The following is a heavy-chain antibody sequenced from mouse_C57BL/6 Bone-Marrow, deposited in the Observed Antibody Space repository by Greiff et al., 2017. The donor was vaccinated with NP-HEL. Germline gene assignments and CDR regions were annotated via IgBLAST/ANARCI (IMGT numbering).Heavy chain of an antibody. Sequence: EVQLQQSGGGLVQPKGSLKLSCAASGFSFNTYAMNWVRQAPGKGLEWVARIRSKSNNYATYYADSVKDRFTISRDDSESMLYLQMNNMKTEDTAMYYCVRHNYGSTPYYYAMDYWGQGTSVTVSS. CDR2: IRSKSNNYAT. D-gene: IGHD1-1*01. CDR3: VRHNYGSTPYYYAMDY. CDR1: GFSFNTYA. V-gene: IGHV10-1*01. J-gene: IGHJ4*01.